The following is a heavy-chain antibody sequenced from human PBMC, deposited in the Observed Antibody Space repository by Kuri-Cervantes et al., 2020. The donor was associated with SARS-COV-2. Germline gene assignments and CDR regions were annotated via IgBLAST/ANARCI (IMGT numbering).Heavy chain of an antibody. Sequence: GGCLRLSCAASGFTFSSYWMSWVRQAPGKGLEWVANIKQDGSEKYYVDSVKGRFTISRDNAKNSLYLQMNSLRAEDTAVYYCAREPQGYSGYDYFDYWGQGTLVTVSS. CDR2: IKQDGSEK. CDR3: AREPQGYSGYDYFDY. CDR1: GFTFSSYW. V-gene: IGHV3-7*01. J-gene: IGHJ4*02. D-gene: IGHD5-12*01.